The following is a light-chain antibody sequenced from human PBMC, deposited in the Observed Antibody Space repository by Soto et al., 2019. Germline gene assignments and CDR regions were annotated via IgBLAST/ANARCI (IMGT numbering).Light chain of an antibody. V-gene: IGKV3-15*01. CDR3: QQYNIWPAIT. CDR2: GSS. J-gene: IGKJ5*01. CDR1: QSVSSN. Sequence: EIVMTQSPATLCVSTGERATLXXRSSQSVSSNLAWYQQKPGQAPRLXXYGSSTRATGIPARFSGSGSWTEFTLTIGGLQSEDFAVYYCQQYNIWPAITFGRGTRLEI.